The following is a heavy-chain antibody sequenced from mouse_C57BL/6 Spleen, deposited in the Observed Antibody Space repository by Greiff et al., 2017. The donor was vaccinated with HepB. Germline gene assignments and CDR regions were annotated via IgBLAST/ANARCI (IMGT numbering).Heavy chain of an antibody. J-gene: IGHJ3*01. Sequence: QVQLQQPGAELVRPGSSVKLSCKASGYTFTSYWMHWVKQRPIQGLDWIGNIDPSDSETHYNQKFKDKATLTVDKSSSTAYMQLSSLTSEDSAVYYCARSDGYDAWFAYWGQGTLFTVSA. CDR3: ARSDGYDAWFAY. CDR2: IDPSDSET. V-gene: IGHV1-52*01. D-gene: IGHD2-2*01. CDR1: GYTFTSYW.